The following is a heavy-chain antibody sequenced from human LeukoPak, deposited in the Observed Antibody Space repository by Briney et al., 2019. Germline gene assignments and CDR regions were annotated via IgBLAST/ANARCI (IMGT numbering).Heavy chain of an antibody. Sequence: GGSLRLSCEASGFTFDDYGMSWVRQPPGKGLEWVSGVSRNGGSTDYADSVKGRFTISRDNAKNSHFLQMNSLRVEDTAFYYCARGFRNGPFDCWGQGTLVTVSS. D-gene: IGHD2-8*01. CDR2: VSRNGGST. J-gene: IGHJ4*02. CDR3: ARGFRNGPFDC. V-gene: IGHV3-20*04. CDR1: GFTFDDYG.